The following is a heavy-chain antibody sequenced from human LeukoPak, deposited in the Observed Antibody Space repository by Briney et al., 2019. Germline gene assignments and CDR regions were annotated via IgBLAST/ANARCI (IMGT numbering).Heavy chain of an antibody. D-gene: IGHD2-15*01. V-gene: IGHV3-21*01. CDR3: ARDGVVVVAATLVYYYYMDV. CDR1: GFTFSSYA. Sequence: GGSLRLSCAASGFTFSSYAMSWVRQAPGKGLEWVSSISSSSSYIYYADSVKGRFTISRDNAKNSLYLQMNSLRAEDTAVYYCARDGVVVVAATLVYYYYMDVWGKGTTVTVSS. CDR2: ISSSSSYI. J-gene: IGHJ6*03.